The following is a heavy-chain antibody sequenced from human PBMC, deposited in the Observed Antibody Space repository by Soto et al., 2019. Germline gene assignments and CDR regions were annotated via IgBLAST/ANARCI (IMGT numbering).Heavy chain of an antibody. D-gene: IGHD6-19*01. J-gene: IGHJ5*02. Sequence: PGGSLRLSCAASGFTVSSNYMSWVRQAPGKGLEWVSVIYSGGSTYYADSVRGRFTISRDNSKNTLYLQMNSLRAEDTAVYYCARAVAGTRWFDPWGQGTLVTVSS. CDR1: GFTVSSNY. CDR3: ARAVAGTRWFDP. V-gene: IGHV3-66*01. CDR2: IYSGGST.